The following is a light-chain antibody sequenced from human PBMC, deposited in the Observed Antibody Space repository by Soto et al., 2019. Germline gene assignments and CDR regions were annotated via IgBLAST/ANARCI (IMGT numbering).Light chain of an antibody. CDR1: SSNIGGNS. Sequence: QSVLTQPPSVSAAPGQKVTISCSGSSSNIGGNSESWYQQFPGTAPKLLIYDDDKRPSGIPDRFSGSKSGTSATLGITGFQTGDEADYYCGSWDSSLGAYVFATGTKVTVL. V-gene: IGLV1-51*01. CDR2: DDD. J-gene: IGLJ1*01. CDR3: GSWDSSLGAYV.